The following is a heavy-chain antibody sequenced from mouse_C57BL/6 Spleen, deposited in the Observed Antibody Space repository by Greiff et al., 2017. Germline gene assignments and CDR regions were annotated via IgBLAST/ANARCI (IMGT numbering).Heavy chain of an antibody. CDR2: MWSDGST. CDR1: GFSLTTYA. Sequence: VKLKESGPGLVAPSQTLSITCTVSGFSLTTYAVHWVRQPPGKGLEWLVVMWSDGSTTYNSALKSRLSISKDNSKSQVFLRMNSLQTDDTAIYYCARHSGNYDWYFDVWGTGTTVTVSA. J-gene: IGHJ1*03. D-gene: IGHD2-1*01. V-gene: IGHV2-6-1*01. CDR3: ARHSGNYDWYFDV.